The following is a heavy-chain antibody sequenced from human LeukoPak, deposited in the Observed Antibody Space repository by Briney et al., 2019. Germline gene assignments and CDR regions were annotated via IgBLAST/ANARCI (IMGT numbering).Heavy chain of an antibody. CDR2: IRYDGSNK. D-gene: IGHD1-26*01. J-gene: IGHJ4*02. CDR1: GFTFSSYG. CDR3: ARLGGSYYTY. Sequence: GGSLRLSCAASGFTFSSYGMHWVRQAPGKGLEWVAFIRYDGSNKYYADSVKGRFTISRDNAKNSLFLQMNSLRVEDTAVYYCARLGGSYYTYWGQGTLVTVSS. V-gene: IGHV3-30*02.